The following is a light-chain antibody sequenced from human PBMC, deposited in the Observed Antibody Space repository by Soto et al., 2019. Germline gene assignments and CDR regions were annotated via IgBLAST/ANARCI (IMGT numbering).Light chain of an antibody. CDR2: VNN. J-gene: IGLJ3*02. V-gene: IGLV1-40*01. Sequence: QSVLTQPPSVSGAPGQRVIISCTGSSSNIGAGYDVHWYQQVTGTAPKLLIYVNNNRPSGVPDRFSGSKSGTSASLVITGLQAEDEADYYCQSYDSSLSASVFGGGTKLTVL. CDR1: SSNIGAGYD. CDR3: QSYDSSLSASV.